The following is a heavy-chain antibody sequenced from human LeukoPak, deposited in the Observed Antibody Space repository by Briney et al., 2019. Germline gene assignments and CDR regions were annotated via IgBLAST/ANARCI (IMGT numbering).Heavy chain of an antibody. Sequence: SGGSLRLSCEGSAFIFSGHWMNWVRQTPGKGLEWVASIKEDGSERQYVDSVKGRFSISRDNTKGSLFLQLNSLRAEDTAVYYCVSLDGVYYYHMDVWGQGTTVIVSS. V-gene: IGHV3-7*03. CDR1: AFIFSGHW. CDR3: VSLDGVYYYHMDV. CDR2: IKEDGSER. D-gene: IGHD3/OR15-3a*01. J-gene: IGHJ6*02.